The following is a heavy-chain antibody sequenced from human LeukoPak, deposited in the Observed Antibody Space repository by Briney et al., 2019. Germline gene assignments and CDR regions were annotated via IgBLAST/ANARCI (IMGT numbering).Heavy chain of an antibody. CDR2: INAGNGNT. J-gene: IGHJ5*02. V-gene: IGHV1-3*01. CDR3: ARAPRDRKENWFDP. CDR1: GYTFTSYA. Sequence: GASVTVSCKASGYTFTSYAMHWVRQAPGQRLEWMGWINAGNGNTKYSQKFQGRVTITRDTSASTAYMELSSLRSEDTAVYYCARAPRDRKENWFDPWGQGTLVTVSS.